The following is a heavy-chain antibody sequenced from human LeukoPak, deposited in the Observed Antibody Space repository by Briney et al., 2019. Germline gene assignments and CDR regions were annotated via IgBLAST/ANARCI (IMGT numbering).Heavy chain of an antibody. CDR2: IYYSGST. D-gene: IGHD3-10*01. V-gene: IGHV4-59*01. CDR3: ARTLSGSGSYCYNYYMDV. Sequence: SETLFSTSTASGDSTSSYYWWWIRPPPGKGLEWIGYIYYSGSTNYNPTLKSRVTITVDTSKNQFSLKLSSVTAADTAVYYCARTLSGSGSYCYNYYMDVWGKGTTVTVSS. CDR1: GDSTSSYY. J-gene: IGHJ6*03.